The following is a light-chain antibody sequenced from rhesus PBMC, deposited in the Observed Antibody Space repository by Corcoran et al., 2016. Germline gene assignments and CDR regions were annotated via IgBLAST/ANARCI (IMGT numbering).Light chain of an antibody. J-gene: IGLJ1*01. CDR3: SSYAGTKIFYV. Sequence: QAARTQPRSVSGSPGQSVTISCAGSNSDIGYYKFVSWYQHHPDTAPKLIIYDVSKRPSGVSDRFSGSKSGTTASLTISGLQPEDEADYFCSSYAGTKIFYVFGAGTRLTVL. CDR2: DVS. V-gene: IGLV2-32*02. CDR1: NSDIGYYKF.